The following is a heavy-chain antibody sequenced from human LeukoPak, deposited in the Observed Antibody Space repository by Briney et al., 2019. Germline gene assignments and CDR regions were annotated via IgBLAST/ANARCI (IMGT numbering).Heavy chain of an antibody. CDR1: GFTFSSYS. CDR2: IGGSSGYI. Sequence: GGSLRLSCATSGFTFSSYSMNWVRQAPGKGPEWVSSIGGSSGYIYYADSVKGRFTISRDNSKDTLYLQMNSLRAEDTAVYYCAKFRLAAAGPPDYWGQGTLVTVSS. CDR3: AKFRLAAAGPPDY. V-gene: IGHV3-21*04. J-gene: IGHJ4*02. D-gene: IGHD6-13*01.